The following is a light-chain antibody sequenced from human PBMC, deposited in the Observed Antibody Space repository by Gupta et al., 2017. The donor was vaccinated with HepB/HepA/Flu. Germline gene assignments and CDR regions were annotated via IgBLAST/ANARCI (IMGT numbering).Light chain of an antibody. CDR3: QQSYSTPPAT. V-gene: IGKV1-39*01. Sequence: DIQMTQSPSSLSASVGDRVTITCRASQSFSSYLNWYQQKPGKAPKLLIYAASSLQSGVPSRFSGSGSGTDFTLTISSLQPEDFATYYCQQSYSTPPATFGGGTKVEIK. J-gene: IGKJ4*01. CDR1: QSFSSY. CDR2: AAS.